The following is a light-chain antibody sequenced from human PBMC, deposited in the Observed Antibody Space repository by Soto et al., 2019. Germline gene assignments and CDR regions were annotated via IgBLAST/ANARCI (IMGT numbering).Light chain of an antibody. J-gene: IGKJ5*01. V-gene: IGKV1-9*01. CDR2: AAS. CDR1: QGISSY. Sequence: DIKLTQSPSFLSASVGDRVTITCRASQGISSYLAWYQQKPGKAPKLLIYAASTLQSGVPSWFSGSGSGTDFTLTSSSVQPDDFATYYCQQCNSYSTFGQGTRLEI. CDR3: QQCNSYST.